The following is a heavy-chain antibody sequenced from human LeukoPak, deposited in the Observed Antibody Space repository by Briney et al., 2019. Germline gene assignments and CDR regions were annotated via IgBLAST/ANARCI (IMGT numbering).Heavy chain of an antibody. V-gene: IGHV1-8*01. Sequence: ASVKVSCKASGYTFTSYAINWVRQATGQGLEWMGWMNPNIGNSGYAQKFQGRITMTRNNSISTAYMELGSLRSEDTAVFYFARGTRRESQCLWFREVLSMWIWPCGHVTLVT. J-gene: IGHJ5*02. CDR2: MNPNIGNS. D-gene: IGHD3-10*01. CDR3: ARGTRRESQCLWFREVLSMWIWP. CDR1: GYTFTSYA.